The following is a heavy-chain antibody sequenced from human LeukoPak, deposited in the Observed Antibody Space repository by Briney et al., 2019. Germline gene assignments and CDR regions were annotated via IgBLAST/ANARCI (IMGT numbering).Heavy chain of an antibody. V-gene: IGHV3-11*01. Sequence: GGSLRLSCAASVFTFSDYYMSWIPQAPGTGLEWLSYISRDYSTVFYADSVKGRFTISRDNAQSSLHLQMNNLRADDTGIYYCASCWSGAGCYSMFDNWGQGTLVTVSS. J-gene: IGHJ4*02. CDR3: ASCWSGAGCYSMFDN. CDR2: ISRDYSTV. D-gene: IGHD2-15*01. CDR1: VFTFSDYY.